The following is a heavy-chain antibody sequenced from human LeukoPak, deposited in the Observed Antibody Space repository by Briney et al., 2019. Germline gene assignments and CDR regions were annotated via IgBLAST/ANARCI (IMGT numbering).Heavy chain of an antibody. CDR3: AKPSLYYYDTSGYYRYWYFDL. V-gene: IGHV3-64*01. J-gene: IGHJ2*01. CDR2: ITSNGDNT. Sequence: GGSLRLSCAASGFTFSNYAMHWVRQALGKGLEYVSAITSNGDNTYYVNSVKGRFTISRDNSKNTLYLQMNSLRAEDTAVYYCAKPSLYYYDTSGYYRYWYFDLWGRGTLVTVSS. D-gene: IGHD3-22*01. CDR1: GFTFSNYA.